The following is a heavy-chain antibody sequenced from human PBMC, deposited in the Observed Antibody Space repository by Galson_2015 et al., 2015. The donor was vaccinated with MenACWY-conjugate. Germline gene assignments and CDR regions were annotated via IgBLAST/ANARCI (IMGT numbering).Heavy chain of an antibody. J-gene: IGHJ6*02. CDR2: INAGNGNT. D-gene: IGHD6-13*01. CDR3: ARYFIAATGHYGMDV. CDR1: GYTFTSYA. Sequence: SVKVSCKASGYTFTSYAMHWVRQAPGQRLEWMGWINAGNGNTKYSQKFQGRVTNTRDTSASTAYMELSSLRSEDTAVYYCARYFIAATGHYGMDVWGQGTTVTVSS. V-gene: IGHV1-3*01.